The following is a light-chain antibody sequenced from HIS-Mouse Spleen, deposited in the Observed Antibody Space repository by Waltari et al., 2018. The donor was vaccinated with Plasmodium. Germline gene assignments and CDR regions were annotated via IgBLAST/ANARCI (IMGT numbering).Light chain of an antibody. Sequence: QSALTQPASVSGSPGQSITISCTGTSSDVGSYNLVSWYQQPPGKAPTLMIYEVSNRPSGFSNRFSCSKSGNTAFLTISGLQAEDEADYYCCSYAGSSTNWVFGGGTKLTVL. J-gene: IGLJ3*02. CDR2: EVS. V-gene: IGLV2-23*02. CDR1: SSDVGSYNL. CDR3: CSYAGSSTNWV.